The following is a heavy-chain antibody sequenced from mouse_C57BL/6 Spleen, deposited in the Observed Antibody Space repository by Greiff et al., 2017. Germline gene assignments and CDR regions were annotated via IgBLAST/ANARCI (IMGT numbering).Heavy chain of an antibody. V-gene: IGHV1-76*01. CDR3: AITTVVAKWYFDV. D-gene: IGHD1-1*01. J-gene: IGHJ1*03. CDR2: IYPGSGNT. CDR1: GYTFTDYY. Sequence: QVQLQQSGAELVRPGASVKLSCKASGYTFTDYYINWVKQRPGQGLEWIARIYPGSGNTYYNEKFKGKATLTAEKSSSTAYMQLSSLTSEDSAVYFCAITTVVAKWYFDVWGTGTTVTVSS.